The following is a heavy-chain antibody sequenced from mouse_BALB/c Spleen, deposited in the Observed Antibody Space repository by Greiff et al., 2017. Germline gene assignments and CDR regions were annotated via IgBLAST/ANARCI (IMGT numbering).Heavy chain of an antibody. CDR3: SRGRDYYRYSPYAMDY. V-gene: IGHV5-6-5*01. J-gene: IGHJ4*01. CDR2: ISSGGST. Sequence: EVKLVESGGGLVKPGGSLKLSCAASGFTFSSYAMSWVRQTPEKRLEWVASISSGGSTYYPDSVKGRFTISRDNARNILYLQMSSLRSEDTALYYCSRGRDYYRYSPYAMDYWGQGTSVTVSS. CDR1: GFTFSSYA. D-gene: IGHD1-1*01.